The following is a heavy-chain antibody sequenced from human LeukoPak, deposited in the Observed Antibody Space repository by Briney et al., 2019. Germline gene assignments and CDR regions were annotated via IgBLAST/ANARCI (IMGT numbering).Heavy chain of an antibody. J-gene: IGHJ4*02. D-gene: IGHD3-10*01. CDR2: INTDGSRT. Sequence: GGSLRLSCAASGFTFSDYWMHWVRQAPGKGLVWVSRINTDGSRTSYADSVKGRFTISRDNSKNTLYLQMNSLRAEDTAVYYCASLMVRGVIPYFDYWGQGTLVTVSS. CDR1: GFTFSDYW. CDR3: ASLMVRGVIPYFDY. V-gene: IGHV3-74*01.